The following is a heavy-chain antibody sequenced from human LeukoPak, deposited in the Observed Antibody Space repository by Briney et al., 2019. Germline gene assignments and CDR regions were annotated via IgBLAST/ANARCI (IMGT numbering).Heavy chain of an antibody. CDR2: IYPGDSDT. D-gene: IGHD3-22*01. V-gene: IGHV5-51*01. J-gene: IGHJ4*02. CDR1: GYSFTSYW. Sequence: GESLKISCKGSGYSFTSYWIGWVRQMPGKGLEWMGIIYPGDSDTRYSPSFQGQVTISADKSTSTAYLQWSSLKASDTAMYYCARQKGYYDSSGYYHFDYWGQGTLVTVSS. CDR3: ARQKGYYDSSGYYHFDY.